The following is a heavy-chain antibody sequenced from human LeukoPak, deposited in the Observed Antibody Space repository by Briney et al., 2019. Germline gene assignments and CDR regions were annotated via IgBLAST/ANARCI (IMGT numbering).Heavy chain of an antibody. Sequence: GGSLRLSCAASGLTFSSYAMHWVRQAPGKGLEWVAVISYDGSNKYYADSVKGRFTISRDNSKNTLYLQMNSLRAEDTAVYYCARDLYYGSGRLDYWGQGTLVTVSS. V-gene: IGHV3-30-3*01. J-gene: IGHJ4*02. CDR1: GLTFSSYA. CDR3: ARDLYYGSGRLDY. CDR2: ISYDGSNK. D-gene: IGHD3-10*01.